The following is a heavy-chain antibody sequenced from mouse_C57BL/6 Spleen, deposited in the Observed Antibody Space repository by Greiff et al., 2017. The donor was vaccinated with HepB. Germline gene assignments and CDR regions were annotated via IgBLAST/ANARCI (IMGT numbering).Heavy chain of an antibody. CDR2: IDPSDSYT. J-gene: IGHJ2*01. V-gene: IGHV1-69*01. CDR1: GYTFTSYW. Sequence: QVQLQQPGAELVMPGASVKLSCKASGYTFTSYWMHWVKQRPGQGLEWIGEIDPSDSYTNYNQKFKGKSTLTVDKSSSTAYMQLSSLTSEDSAVYYCARVDGNSYYFDYWGQGTTLTVSS. D-gene: IGHD2-1*01. CDR3: ARVDGNSYYFDY.